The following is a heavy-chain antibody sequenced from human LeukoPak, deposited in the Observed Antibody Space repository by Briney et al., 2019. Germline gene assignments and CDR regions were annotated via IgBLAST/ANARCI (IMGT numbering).Heavy chain of an antibody. CDR3: ATPGVLWFGELGPYAFDI. CDR1: GYTFTGYY. Sequence: ASVKVSCKASGYTFTGYYMHWVRQAPGQGLEWMGWINPNSGGTHYAQKFQGRVTMTEDTSTDTAYMELSSLRSEDTAVYYCATPGVLWFGELGPYAFDIWGQGTMVTVSS. D-gene: IGHD3-10*01. V-gene: IGHV1-2*02. J-gene: IGHJ3*02. CDR2: INPNSGGT.